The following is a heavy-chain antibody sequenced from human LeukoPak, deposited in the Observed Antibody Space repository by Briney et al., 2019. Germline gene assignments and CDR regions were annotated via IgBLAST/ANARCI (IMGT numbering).Heavy chain of an antibody. Sequence: PGTSLRLSCAASGFTFTSYGMHWVRQAPGKGLEWVAVISYDGSNKYYADSVKGRFTISRDNSKNTLYLQMDSLRAEDTAVYYCAKVDSSSHFDYWGQGTLVTVSS. CDR2: ISYDGSNK. D-gene: IGHD6-13*01. V-gene: IGHV3-30*18. CDR3: AKVDSSSHFDY. CDR1: GFTFTSYG. J-gene: IGHJ4*02.